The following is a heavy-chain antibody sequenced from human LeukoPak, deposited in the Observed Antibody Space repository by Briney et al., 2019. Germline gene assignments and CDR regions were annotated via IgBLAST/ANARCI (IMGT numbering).Heavy chain of an antibody. Sequence: GGSLRLSCVASGFSFNNYLMTWVRQAPGKGLEWVSYIKEGGSEKQYVDSVNGRFAIARDNAKKSLYLQMNTLRAEDTAVYYCVRGPHIAATSYWGQGTLVTVSS. CDR1: GFSFNNYL. D-gene: IGHD6-25*01. V-gene: IGHV3-7*03. CDR2: IKEGGSEK. J-gene: IGHJ4*02. CDR3: VRGPHIAATSY.